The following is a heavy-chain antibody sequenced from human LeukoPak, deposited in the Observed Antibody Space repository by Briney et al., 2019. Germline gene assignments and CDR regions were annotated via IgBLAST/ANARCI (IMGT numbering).Heavy chain of an antibody. CDR3: ARHQVTMVRGVNYYYMDV. CDR1: GYSFTSYW. CDR2: IYPGDSDT. V-gene: IGHV5-51*01. Sequence: GESLKISCKGSGYSFTSYWIGWVRQMPGKGLEWMGIIYPGDSDTRYSPSFQGQVTISADKSISTAYLQWSSLKASDTAMYYCARHQVTMVRGVNYYYMDVWGKGTTVTISS. D-gene: IGHD3-10*01. J-gene: IGHJ6*03.